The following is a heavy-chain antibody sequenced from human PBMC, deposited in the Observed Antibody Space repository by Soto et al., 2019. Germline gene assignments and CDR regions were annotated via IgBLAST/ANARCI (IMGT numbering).Heavy chain of an antibody. CDR2: ISSSGDGT. D-gene: IGHD3-3*01. J-gene: IGHJ6*02. V-gene: IGHV3-23*01. Sequence: EVQLLESGGGLIQPGGSLRLSCAASGFTFNSYAMTWVRQAPGKGLEWVSIISSSGDGTYYVDSVKGRFTISRDNSRNTLNLQMTSLRAEETAVYYCAKNAAFWSWGMDVWGQGTTATVSS. CDR3: AKNAAFWSWGMDV. CDR1: GFTFNSYA.